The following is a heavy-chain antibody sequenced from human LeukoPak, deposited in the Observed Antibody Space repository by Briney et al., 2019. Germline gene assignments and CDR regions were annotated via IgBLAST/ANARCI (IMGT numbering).Heavy chain of an antibody. CDR2: ISGSGGST. CDR1: GFTFSSYA. CDR3: AKRYYYDSSGYYYPY. Sequence: GASLRLSCAASGFTFSSYAMSWVRQAPGKGLEWVSAISGSGGSTYYADSVKGRFTISRDNSKNTLYLQMNSLRAEDTAVYYRAKRYYYDSSGYYYPYWGQGTLVTVSS. D-gene: IGHD3-22*01. J-gene: IGHJ4*02. V-gene: IGHV3-23*01.